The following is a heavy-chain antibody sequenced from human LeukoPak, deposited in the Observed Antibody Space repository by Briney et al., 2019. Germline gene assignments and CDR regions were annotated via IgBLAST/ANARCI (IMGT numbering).Heavy chain of an antibody. D-gene: IGHD6-6*01. CDR1: GGSISSGDYY. CDR3: ARDRIAARPGGLDY. V-gene: IGHV4-30-4*01. J-gene: IGHJ4*02. Sequence: SQTLSLTCTVSGGSISSGDYYWSWIRQPPGTGLEWIGYIYYSGSTYYNPSLESRITISVDTSKNQFSLKLSSVTAADTAVYYCARDRIAARPGGLDYWGQGTLVTVSS. CDR2: IYYSGST.